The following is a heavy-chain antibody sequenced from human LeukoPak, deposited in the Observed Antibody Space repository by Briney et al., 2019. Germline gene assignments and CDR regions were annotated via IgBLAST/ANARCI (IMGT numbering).Heavy chain of an antibody. J-gene: IGHJ3*02. CDR3: AGLGITMTRAFDI. D-gene: IGHD3-22*01. CDR1: GYTFTGYY. CDR2: INPNSGGT. Sequence: ASVKVSCKASGYTFTGYYMHWVRQAPGQGLEWMGRINPNSGGTNYAQKFQGRVTMTRDTSISTAYMELSRLRSDDTAVYYCAGLGITMTRAFDIWGQGTMVTVSS. V-gene: IGHV1-2*06.